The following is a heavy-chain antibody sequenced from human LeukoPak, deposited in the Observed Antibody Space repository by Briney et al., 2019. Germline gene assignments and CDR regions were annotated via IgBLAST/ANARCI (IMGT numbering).Heavy chain of an antibody. CDR3: ARGRVYSSGRTYYYYGMDV. J-gene: IGHJ6*02. Sequence: SVKVSCKASGGAFSSYAISWVRQAPGQGLEWMGRIIPILGIANYAQKFQGRVTITADKSTSTAYMELSSLRSEDTAVYYCARGRVYSSGRTYYYYGMDVWGQGTTVTVSS. V-gene: IGHV1-69*04. CDR2: IIPILGIA. D-gene: IGHD6-19*01. CDR1: GGAFSSYA.